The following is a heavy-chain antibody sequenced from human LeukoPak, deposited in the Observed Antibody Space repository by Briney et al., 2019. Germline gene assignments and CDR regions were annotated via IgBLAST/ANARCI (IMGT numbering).Heavy chain of an antibody. Sequence: GGSLRLSCAASGFTFSSYSMNWVRQAPGKGLEWVSSISSSSSYIYYADSVKGRFTISRDNAKNSLYLQMNSLGAEDTAVYYCAANWNDVRSDAFDIWGQGTMVTVSS. CDR1: GFTFSSYS. J-gene: IGHJ3*02. CDR3: AANWNDVRSDAFDI. CDR2: ISSSSSYI. D-gene: IGHD1-1*01. V-gene: IGHV3-21*01.